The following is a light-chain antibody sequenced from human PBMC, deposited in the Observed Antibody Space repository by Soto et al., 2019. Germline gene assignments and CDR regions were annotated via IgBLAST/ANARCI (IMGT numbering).Light chain of an antibody. CDR3: SSSTSSSPHVV. CDR2: EVS. Sequence: QSALTQPASVSGSPGQSITISCSETSSDVGGYNYVSWYQQHSGKAPKLMIYEVSNRPSGVSNRFSGSKSGNTASLTISGLQAQDEADYHCSSSTSSSPHVVFGGGTKLTVL. V-gene: IGLV2-14*01. J-gene: IGLJ2*01. CDR1: SSDVGGYNY.